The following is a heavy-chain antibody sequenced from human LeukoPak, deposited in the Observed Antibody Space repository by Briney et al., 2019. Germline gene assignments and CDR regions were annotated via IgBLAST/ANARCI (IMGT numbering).Heavy chain of an antibody. D-gene: IGHD3-3*01. V-gene: IGHV3-73*01. Sequence: GGSLRISCAASGFTFSGYAMHWVRQASGKGVEWVGRIRNKPNSYATAYTASVKGRFTITRDDSKNTAYLQMNSLKTEDTAVYYCTQGADFWSGLPDVWGKGTTVTVSS. J-gene: IGHJ6*04. CDR2: IRNKPNSYAT. CDR1: GFTFSGYA. CDR3: TQGADFWSGLPDV.